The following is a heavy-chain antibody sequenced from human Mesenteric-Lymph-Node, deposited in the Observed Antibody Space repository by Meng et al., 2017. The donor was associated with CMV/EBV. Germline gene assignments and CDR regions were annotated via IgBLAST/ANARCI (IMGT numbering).Heavy chain of an antibody. Sequence: GESLKISCVASGFDFRKYGMDWVRQAPGKGLEWVAFIQYNGRQIFYADSVKGRFTISRDNSKNSLYLQMNSLRAEDTAVYYCARSNRGATGFWSFDYWGQGTLVTVSS. CDR3: ARSNRGATGFWSFDY. J-gene: IGHJ4*02. V-gene: IGHV3-30*02. CDR1: GFDFRKYG. D-gene: IGHD1-26*01. CDR2: IQYNGRQI.